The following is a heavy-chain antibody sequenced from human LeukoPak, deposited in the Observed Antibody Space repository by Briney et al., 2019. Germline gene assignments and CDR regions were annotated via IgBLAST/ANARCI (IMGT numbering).Heavy chain of an antibody. Sequence: SETLSLTCIVSGDSIRSYYWNWIRQAPGKALEWIGHIHNNGDIAYNFSLKSRVTISMDTSKNQFSLKLSSVTAADTAVYYCGRWGYFDSGNYFVVDYWGQGAVVTVSS. CDR2: IHNNGDI. CDR1: GDSIRSYY. CDR3: GRWGYFDSGNYFVVDY. V-gene: IGHV4-59*01. J-gene: IGHJ4*02. D-gene: IGHD3-22*01.